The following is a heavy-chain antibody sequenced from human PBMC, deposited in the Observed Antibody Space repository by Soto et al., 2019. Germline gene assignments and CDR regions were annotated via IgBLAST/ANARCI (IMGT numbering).Heavy chain of an antibody. CDR3: ARRTWGMDG. D-gene: IGHD2-8*01. J-gene: IGHJ6*02. Sequence: QVQLQESGPGLVKASGTLSLTCAVSSGSIRSSNWWSWVRQSPGKGLEWIGEIFHNGNTYYNPSLNSRVTISVDTSKNQFSLTLRSVTAADTAVYYCARRTWGMDGWGPGTTVTVSS. CDR1: SGSIRSSNW. CDR2: IFHNGNT. V-gene: IGHV4-4*02.